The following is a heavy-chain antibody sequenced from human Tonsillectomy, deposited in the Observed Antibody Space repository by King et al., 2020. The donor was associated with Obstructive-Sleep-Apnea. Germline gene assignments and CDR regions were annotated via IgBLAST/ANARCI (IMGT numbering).Heavy chain of an antibody. CDR2: FDPSDSYT. CDR3: ARHERDGYTNYYYSGMDV. J-gene: IGHJ6*02. V-gene: IGHV5-10-1*01. Sequence: QLVQSGAEVKKPGESLRISCKGSGYSFTSYWISWVRQMPGKGLEWMGRFDPSDSYTNYSPSFHVHVTISADKSISTAYLQWSSLKASDTAMYYCARHERDGYTNYYYSGMDVWGQGTTVTVSS. CDR1: GYSFTSYW. D-gene: IGHD5-24*01.